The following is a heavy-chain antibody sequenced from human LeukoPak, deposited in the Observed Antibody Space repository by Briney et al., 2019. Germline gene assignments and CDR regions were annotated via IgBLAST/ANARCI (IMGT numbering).Heavy chain of an antibody. V-gene: IGHV3-23*01. D-gene: IGHD3-22*01. J-gene: IGHJ4*02. CDR1: GFTFSSYA. Sequence: PGGSLRLSCAASGFTFSSYAMSWVRQAPGKGLEWVSAISGTGDSTYYADSVKGRFTISRDNAKNSLYLQMNSLRAEDTAVYYCARDLSKYYYDSSGWDLDYWGQGTLVTVSS. CDR3: ARDLSKYYYDSSGWDLDY. CDR2: ISGTGDST.